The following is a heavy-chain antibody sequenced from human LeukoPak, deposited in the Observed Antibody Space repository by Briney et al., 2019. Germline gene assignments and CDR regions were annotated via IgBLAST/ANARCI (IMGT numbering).Heavy chain of an antibody. CDR1: GGTFSSYA. J-gene: IGHJ4*02. D-gene: IGHD1-26*01. V-gene: IGHV1-69*06. CDR3: AIGLVFSGPSDY. Sequence: ASVKVSCKAAGGTFSSYAISWVRQPPGQGLEWMGGIIPIFGAANYAQKFQGRVTMTEDTSTDTAYMELSSLRSEDTAVYYCAIGLVFSGPSDYWGQGTLVPVSS. CDR2: IIPIFGAA.